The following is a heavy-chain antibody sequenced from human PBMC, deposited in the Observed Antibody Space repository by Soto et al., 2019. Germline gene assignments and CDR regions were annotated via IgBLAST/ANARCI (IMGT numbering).Heavy chain of an antibody. Sequence: GGSLRLSCAASGFTFSSYGMHWVRQAPGKGLEWVAVIWYDGSNKYYADSVKGRFTISRDNSKNTLYLQMNSLRAEDTAVYYCARDIQLVGPGMYYFDYWGQGTLVTVSS. CDR3: ARDIQLVGPGMYYFDY. CDR1: GFTFSSYG. D-gene: IGHD6-6*01. CDR2: IWYDGSNK. V-gene: IGHV3-33*01. J-gene: IGHJ4*02.